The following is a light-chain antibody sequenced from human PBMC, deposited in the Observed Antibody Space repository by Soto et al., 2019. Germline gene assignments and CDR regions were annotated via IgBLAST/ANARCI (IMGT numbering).Light chain of an antibody. J-gene: IGLJ1*01. CDR3: QSYDSSLSAYV. CDR2: GNS. CDR1: SSNIGAGYD. Sequence: QSVLAQPPSVSGAPGQKVTISCTGSSSNIGAGYDLHWYQQLPGTAPKPLLYGNSNRPSGVPDRFSRSKSGTSASLAITGLQAEDEADYYCQSYDSSLSAYVFGTGTKV. V-gene: IGLV1-40*01.